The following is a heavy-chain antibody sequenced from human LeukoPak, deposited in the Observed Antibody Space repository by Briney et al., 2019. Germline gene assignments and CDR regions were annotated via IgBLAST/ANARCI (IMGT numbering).Heavy chain of an antibody. V-gene: IGHV3-48*01. CDR3: ARDRHKYNYDSGGYPPY. J-gene: IGHJ4*02. Sequence: GGSLRLSCAASGFTFSSYEMNWVRQAPGKGLERVSYISSSSSTIYYADSVKGRFTISRDNAKNSLYLQMNTLRAEDTAVYYCARDRHKYNYDSGGYPPYWGQGTLVTVSS. CDR1: GFTFSSYE. D-gene: IGHD3-22*01. CDR2: ISSSSSTI.